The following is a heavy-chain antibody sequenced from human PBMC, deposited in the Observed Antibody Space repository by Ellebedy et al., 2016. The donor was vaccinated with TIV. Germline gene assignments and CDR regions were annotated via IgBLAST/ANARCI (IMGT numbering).Heavy chain of an antibody. V-gene: IGHV3-30*03. CDR2: ISYDGSNK. Sequence: GESLKISCAASGFTFSSYGMHWVRQAPGEGLEWVALISYDGSNKYYADSVKGRFTISRDNSKNTLYLQMNSLRAEDTAVYYCAVNSSGWYFLYYWGQGTLVTVSS. J-gene: IGHJ4*02. D-gene: IGHD6-19*01. CDR1: GFTFSSYG. CDR3: AVNSSGWYFLYY.